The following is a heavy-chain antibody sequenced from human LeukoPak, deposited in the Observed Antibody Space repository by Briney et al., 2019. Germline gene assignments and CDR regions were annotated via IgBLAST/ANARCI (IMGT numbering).Heavy chain of an antibody. Sequence: PGGSLSPSCVASEFTFTSYGLHWVRQAPGKGLEWVAFLRYDGSNRSYADPVRGRFTISRDNSKNTLYLQMNSLRAEDTAVYYCAKDVDLFGELYFDIWGQGTLVTVSS. J-gene: IGHJ4*01. CDR1: EFTFTSYG. CDR3: AKDVDLFGELYFDI. V-gene: IGHV3-30*02. D-gene: IGHD3-10*02. CDR2: LRYDGSNR.